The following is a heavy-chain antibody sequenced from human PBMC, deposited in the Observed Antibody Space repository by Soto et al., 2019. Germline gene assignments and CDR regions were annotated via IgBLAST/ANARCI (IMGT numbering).Heavy chain of an antibody. V-gene: IGHV3-15*01. Sequence: EVQLVESGGGLVIPGGSLRLSCAASGFTFSNAWLSWVRQAPGKGLEWVGRIKSKTDGGTTDYTAPVKGRFTISRDDSKNTLYLQRNCLNIEDTAVYYCTTGSSSTKNYWGQGTLVTVSS. CDR2: IKSKTDGGTT. J-gene: IGHJ4*02. D-gene: IGHD6-6*01. CDR3: TTGSSSTKNY. CDR1: GFTFSNAW.